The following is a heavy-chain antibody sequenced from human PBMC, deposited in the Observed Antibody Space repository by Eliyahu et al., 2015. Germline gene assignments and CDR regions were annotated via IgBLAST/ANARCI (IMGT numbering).Heavy chain of an antibody. CDR3: AKAQTANPRGYFDY. Sequence: EVQLLESGGALVQPGGSXRLSCXAXGFTFXNYAMXWVRQAPGKGLEWVSSLSGSGGSAYYADSVEGRFTISRDNSKTTLYLQMNSLRAEDTAVYYCAKAQTANPRGYFDYWGQGTLVTVSS. J-gene: IGHJ4*02. CDR1: GFTFXNYA. V-gene: IGHV3-23*01. D-gene: IGHD2-15*01. CDR2: LSGSGGSA.